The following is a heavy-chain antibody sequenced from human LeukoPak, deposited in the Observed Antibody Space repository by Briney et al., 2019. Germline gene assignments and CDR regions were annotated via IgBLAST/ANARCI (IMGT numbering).Heavy chain of an antibody. CDR3: ANLWFGELYWFDP. CDR2: ISDDGKTT. D-gene: IGHD3-10*01. Sequence: PGGSLRLSCVGSGFTFSSFGTHWVRRAPGKGLEWVAVISDDGKTTYYADSVKGRFTISRDNSKNTLYLQMNSLRAEDTAVYYCANLWFGELYWFDPWGQGTLVTVSS. J-gene: IGHJ5*02. CDR1: GFTFSSFG. V-gene: IGHV3-30*18.